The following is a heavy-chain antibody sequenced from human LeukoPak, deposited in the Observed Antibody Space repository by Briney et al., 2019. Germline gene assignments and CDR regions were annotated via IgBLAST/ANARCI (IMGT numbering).Heavy chain of an antibody. CDR2: INWSSQNI. CDR1: GFTFGDYG. V-gene: IGHV3-9*01. CDR3: LKAASGVISGFDS. Sequence: GRSLRLSCVGSGFTFGDYGMHWVRQVPGKGLEWVSGINWSSQNIDCADSVKGRFTISRDNAKKSLSLQMNNLRDDDTALYYCLKAASGVISGFDSWGQGILVTVSS. J-gene: IGHJ4*02. D-gene: IGHD3/OR15-3a*01.